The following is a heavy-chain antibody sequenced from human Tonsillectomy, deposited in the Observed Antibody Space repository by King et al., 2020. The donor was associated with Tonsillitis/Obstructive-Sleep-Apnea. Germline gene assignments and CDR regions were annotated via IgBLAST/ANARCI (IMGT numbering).Heavy chain of an antibody. Sequence: VQLQESGPGLVKPSETLCLTCTVSGGSISSSSSYWVWIRQPPGRGLEWIGSIYYRGSTYYNPSLKSRVTISVDTSKNQFSLKLSSVTAADTAVYYCARSGITGTNWYFDLWGRGTVVAVSS. D-gene: IGHD1-7*01. CDR2: IYYRGST. J-gene: IGHJ2*01. CDR1: GGSISSSSSY. V-gene: IGHV4-39*01. CDR3: ARSGITGTNWYFDL.